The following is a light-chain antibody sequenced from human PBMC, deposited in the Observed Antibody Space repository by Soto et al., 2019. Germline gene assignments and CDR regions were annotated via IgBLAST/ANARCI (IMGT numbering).Light chain of an antibody. CDR3: HQYNSYSGT. CDR2: DAS. Sequence: DIQMTQSPSTLSASIGDRVTITCRASQSISSSLAWYQQKPGKAPKLLFYDASSLEGGLPSRFGGSGSGTEFTLTISSLQPDDFATYYCHQYNSYSGTFGQGTKVEIK. V-gene: IGKV1-5*01. CDR1: QSISSS. J-gene: IGKJ1*01.